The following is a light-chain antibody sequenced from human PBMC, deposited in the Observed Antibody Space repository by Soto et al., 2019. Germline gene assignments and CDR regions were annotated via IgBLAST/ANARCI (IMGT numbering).Light chain of an antibody. CDR2: DVT. CDR3: CSFTTSSTYV. CDR1: SSDVGGYNY. Sequence: QSALTQPASVSGSPGQSITTSCTGTSSDVGGYNYVSWYQQYPGKAPKVMIYDVTNRPSGVSNRFSGSRSGNTASLTISGPRAEDEADYYCCSFTTSSTYVFGTGTKVT. J-gene: IGLJ1*01. V-gene: IGLV2-14*01.